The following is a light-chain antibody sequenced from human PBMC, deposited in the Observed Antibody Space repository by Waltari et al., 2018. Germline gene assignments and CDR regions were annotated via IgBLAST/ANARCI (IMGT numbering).Light chain of an antibody. Sequence: QSVVTQPPSSSGTPGQRVTISCSGSNSNSGSNPVTWYQQLPGTAPKVLMYSNNQRPSGVPDRFSGSKSGTSASLAISGLQSEDEADYYCAAWDYSLNGVLFGGGTKLTVL. CDR2: SNN. V-gene: IGLV1-44*01. CDR3: AAWDYSLNGVL. J-gene: IGLJ2*01. CDR1: NSNSGSNP.